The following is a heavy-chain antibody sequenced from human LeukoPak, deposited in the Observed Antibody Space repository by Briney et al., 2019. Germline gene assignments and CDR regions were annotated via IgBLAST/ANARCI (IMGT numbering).Heavy chain of an antibody. CDR3: AKYRGITMIVVVINY. CDR1: GFTFSSYA. Sequence: QTGGSLRLSCAASGFTFSSYAMSLVRQAPGKGLEWVSAISGSGGSTYYADSVKGRFTISRDNSKNTLYLQMNSLRAEDTAVYYCAKYRGITMIVVVINYWGQGTLVTVSS. D-gene: IGHD3-22*01. V-gene: IGHV3-23*01. CDR2: ISGSGGST. J-gene: IGHJ4*02.